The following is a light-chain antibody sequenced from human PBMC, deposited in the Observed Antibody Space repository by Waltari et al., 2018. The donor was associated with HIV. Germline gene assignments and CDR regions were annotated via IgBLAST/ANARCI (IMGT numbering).Light chain of an antibody. Sequence: DIQMTQSPSSLSASVGDSVSITCRASQSVYNKVIWYQQKPGKAPKVLIYDASSLQSGVPSRFSGSGSGTDFTLTINSLQPDDFATYFCQQSYSSPRTFGPGTKVDIK. CDR1: QSVYNK. J-gene: IGKJ3*01. V-gene: IGKV1-39*01. CDR2: DAS. CDR3: QQSYSSPRT.